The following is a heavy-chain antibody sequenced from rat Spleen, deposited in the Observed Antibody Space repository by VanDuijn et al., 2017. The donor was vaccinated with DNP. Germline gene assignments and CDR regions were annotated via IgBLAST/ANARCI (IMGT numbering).Heavy chain of an antibody. CDR2: ITTADGSS. D-gene: IGHD1-12*01. Sequence: EVQLVESGGGLVQPGRSLKLSCAASGFTFSDYYMAWVRQAPTKGLEWVAYITTADGSSHYRDFVEGRFTISRDKAKSTLYLQVISLRSEDTATYYCATYERAGFVYWGQGTLVTVSS. V-gene: IGHV5-27*01. CDR3: ATYERAGFVY. J-gene: IGHJ3*01. CDR1: GFTFSDYY.